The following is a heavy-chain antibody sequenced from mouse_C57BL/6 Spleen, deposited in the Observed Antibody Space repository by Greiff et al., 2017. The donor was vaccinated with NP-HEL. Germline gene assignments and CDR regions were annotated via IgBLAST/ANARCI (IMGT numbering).Heavy chain of an antibody. Sequence: EVKLVESGGGLVKPGGSLKLSCAAPGFTFSSYTMSWVRQTPEKRLEWVATISGGGGNTYYPDSVKGRFTISRDNAKNTLYLQMSSLRSEDTALYYCARHNGGSYFDYWGQGTTLTVSS. CDR2: ISGGGGNT. J-gene: IGHJ2*01. CDR1: GFTFSSYT. CDR3: ARHNGGSYFDY. V-gene: IGHV5-9*01.